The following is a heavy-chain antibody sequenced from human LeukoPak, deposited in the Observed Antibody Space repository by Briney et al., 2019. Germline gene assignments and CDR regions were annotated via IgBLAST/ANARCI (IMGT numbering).Heavy chain of an antibody. V-gene: IGHV3-23*01. CDR2: ISGNGGST. CDR3: ARDIVVVVAAHFDY. J-gene: IGHJ4*02. Sequence: GGSLRLSCAASGFTFGSCAMSWVRQVPGKGLEWVSGISGNGGSTYYADSVKGRFTISRDNSKNTLYLQMNSLRAEDTAVYYCARDIVVVVAAHFDYWGLGTLVTVSS. CDR1: GFTFGSCA. D-gene: IGHD2-15*01.